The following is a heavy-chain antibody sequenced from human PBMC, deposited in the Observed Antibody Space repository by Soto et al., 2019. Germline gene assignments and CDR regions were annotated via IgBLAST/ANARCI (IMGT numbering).Heavy chain of an antibody. J-gene: IGHJ6*02. CDR3: ARGITMVRGVISEADYYYGMDV. CDR1: GGTFSSYA. Sequence: QVQLVQSGAEVKKPGSSVKVSCKASGGTFSSYAISWVRQAPGQGLEWMGEIIPIFGTANYAQKFQGRVTITADESTSTAYMELSSLRSEDTAVYYCARGITMVRGVISEADYYYGMDVWGQGTTVTVSS. V-gene: IGHV1-69*01. D-gene: IGHD3-10*01. CDR2: IIPIFGTA.